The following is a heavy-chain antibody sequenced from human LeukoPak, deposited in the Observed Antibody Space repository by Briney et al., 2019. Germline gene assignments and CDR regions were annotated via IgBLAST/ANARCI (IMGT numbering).Heavy chain of an antibody. D-gene: IGHD6-19*01. CDR3: AKGVLDYSSCWPNWFDP. V-gene: IGHV3-23*01. Sequence: GGSLRLSCAASGFTFRTYAMSWVRQAPGKGLEWVSTISGSGGNTYYADSVKGRFTISRDNSKTTLYLQMNSLRAEDTAAYYCAKGVLDYSSCWPNWFDPWGQGTLVAVS. CDR2: ISGSGGNT. J-gene: IGHJ5*02. CDR1: GFTFRTYA.